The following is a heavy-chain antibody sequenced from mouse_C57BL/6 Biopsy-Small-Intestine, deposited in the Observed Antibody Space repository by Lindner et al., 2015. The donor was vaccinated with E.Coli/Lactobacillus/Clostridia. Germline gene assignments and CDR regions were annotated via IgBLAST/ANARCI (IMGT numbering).Heavy chain of an antibody. CDR1: GYTFTDYN. CDR2: INPNDGGT. D-gene: IGHD2-1*01. J-gene: IGHJ4*01. Sequence: VQLQESGPELVKPGASVKIPCKASGYTFTDYNMDWVKQSHGKSLEWIGDINPNDGGTIFNQKFRGKATLTVDKSSSTAYMQLSSLTSEDSAVYFCARHTSLLTGAMDYWGQGTSVTVSS. V-gene: IGHV1-18*01. CDR3: ARHTSLLTGAMDY.